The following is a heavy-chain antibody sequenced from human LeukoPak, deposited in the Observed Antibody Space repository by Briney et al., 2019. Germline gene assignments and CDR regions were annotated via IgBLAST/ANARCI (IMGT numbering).Heavy chain of an antibody. J-gene: IGHJ4*02. CDR3: ARVRYSYGYYFGY. Sequence: PGGSLRLSCAASGFTFSSYWMTWVRQAPGKGLGWVANIKQDGSEKYYVDSVKGRFTISRDNAKNSLYLQMNSLRAEDTAVYYCARVRYSYGYYFGYWGQGTLVTVSS. CDR2: IKQDGSEK. V-gene: IGHV3-7*01. CDR1: GFTFSSYW. D-gene: IGHD5-18*01.